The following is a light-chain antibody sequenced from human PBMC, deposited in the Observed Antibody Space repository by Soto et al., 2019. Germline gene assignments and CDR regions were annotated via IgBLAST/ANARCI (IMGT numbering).Light chain of an antibody. CDR2: AAS. V-gene: IGKV1-39*01. CDR1: QSISNH. J-gene: IGKJ1*01. CDR3: QQRYSTPRT. Sequence: DIQMTHSPSSLSASVEDIVIMTCXSSQSISNHLNWYQQQPGKAPKLLIFAASSLQSGVPSRFSGSGSGTDFTLSISSLQPEDFTTCYCQQRYSTPRTFGQGTKVDI.